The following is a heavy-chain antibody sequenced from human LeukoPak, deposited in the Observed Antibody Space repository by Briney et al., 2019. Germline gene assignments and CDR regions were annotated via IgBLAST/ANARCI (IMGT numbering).Heavy chain of an antibody. V-gene: IGHV3-21*01. CDR2: ISSSSSYL. CDR1: GLTFSSYS. Sequence: GGSLRLSCAASGLTFSSYSMNWVRPAPGKGLEWVSSISSSSSYLYYADSVKGRFTISIDNAKNSLYLQMNSLRAEDTAVYYCAREVVITFGGVIVRGAFDIWGQGTMVTVSS. D-gene: IGHD3-16*02. J-gene: IGHJ3*02. CDR3: AREVVITFGGVIVRGAFDI.